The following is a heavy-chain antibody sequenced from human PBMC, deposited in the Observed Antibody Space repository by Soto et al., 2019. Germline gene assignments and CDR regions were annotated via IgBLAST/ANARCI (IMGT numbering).Heavy chain of an antibody. CDR1: GGSISSYY. V-gene: IGHV4-59*01. CDR2: IYYSGST. D-gene: IGHD6-19*01. J-gene: IGHJ6*02. Sequence: TSETLSLTCTVSGGSISSYYWSWIRQPPGKGLEWIGYIYYSGSTNYNPSPKSRVTISVDTSKNQFSLKLSSVTAADTAVYYCARGPTVAASGGYYSYGMDVWGQGTTVTVSS. CDR3: ARGPTVAASGGYYSYGMDV.